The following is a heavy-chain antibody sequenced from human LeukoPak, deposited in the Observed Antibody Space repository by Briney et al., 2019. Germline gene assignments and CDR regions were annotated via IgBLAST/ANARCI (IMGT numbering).Heavy chain of an antibody. J-gene: IGHJ4*02. CDR2: IYYSGST. CDR1: GGSISSYY. D-gene: IGHD3-22*01. CDR3: ASGKYYYDSSDHYYFDY. Sequence: SSETLSLTCTVSGGSISSYYWSWIRQPPGKGLEWIGYIYYSGSTNYNPSLKSRVTISVDTSKNQFSLKLSSVTAADTAVYYCASGKYYYDSSDHYYFDYWGQGTLVTVSS. V-gene: IGHV4-59*01.